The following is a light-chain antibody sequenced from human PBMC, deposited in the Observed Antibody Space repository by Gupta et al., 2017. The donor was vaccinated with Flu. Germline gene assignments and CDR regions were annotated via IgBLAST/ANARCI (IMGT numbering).Light chain of an antibody. J-gene: IGKJ3*01. CDR1: QSVSIF. V-gene: IGKV3-11*01. CDR3: QQRSNWPPIFT. Sequence: EIVLTQSPATLSLSPGERATLSCRASQSVSIFLAWYQQKPGQAPRLLIYDASNRAKGIPARCSGSGAGTDFTLTISSREPEDFAVYYCQQRSNWPPIFTFGPGTXVDIK. CDR2: DAS.